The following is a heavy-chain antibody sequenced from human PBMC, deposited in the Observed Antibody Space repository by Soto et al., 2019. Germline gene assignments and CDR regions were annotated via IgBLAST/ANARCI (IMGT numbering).Heavy chain of an antibody. Sequence: QVQLVQSGAEVKKPGSSVKVSCKASGGTFSSYTISWVRQAPGQGLEWMGRIIPILGIANYAQKFQGRVTITADKSTSTAYMELSSLRSEGTAVYYCARGLIVLMVYAVNDAFDIWGQGTMVTVSS. J-gene: IGHJ3*02. CDR1: GGTFSSYT. V-gene: IGHV1-69*02. CDR3: ARGLIVLMVYAVNDAFDI. D-gene: IGHD2-8*01. CDR2: IIPILGIA.